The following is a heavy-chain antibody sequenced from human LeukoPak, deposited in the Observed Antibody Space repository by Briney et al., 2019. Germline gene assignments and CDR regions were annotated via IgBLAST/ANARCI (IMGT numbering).Heavy chain of an antibody. CDR1: GFTFTSFA. CDR3: ARGVDASIVSYYYYMDV. Sequence: PGGTLRLSCAASGFTFTSFAMTWVRQAPGKGLEWVSTISRTGVATYYANSVKGRFTISRDNAKSSLYLQMNSLRPEDTALYYCARGVDASIVSYYYYMDVWGKGTTVTVSS. D-gene: IGHD5-18*01. CDR2: ISRTGVAT. V-gene: IGHV3-23*01. J-gene: IGHJ6*03.